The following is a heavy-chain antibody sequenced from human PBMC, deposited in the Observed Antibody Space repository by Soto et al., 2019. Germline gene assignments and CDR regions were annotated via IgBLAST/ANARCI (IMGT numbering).Heavy chain of an antibody. Sequence: TSETLSLTCTVSGGSISSYYWSWIRQPPGKGLEWIGYIYYSGSTNYNPSLKSRVTISVDTSKNQFSLKLSSVTAADTAVYYCARGDYIGGPLYYYYMDVWGQGTMVTVSS. CDR2: IYYSGST. CDR1: GGSISSYY. CDR3: ARGDYIGGPLYYYYMDV. V-gene: IGHV4-59*01. J-gene: IGHJ6*03. D-gene: IGHD3-16*01.